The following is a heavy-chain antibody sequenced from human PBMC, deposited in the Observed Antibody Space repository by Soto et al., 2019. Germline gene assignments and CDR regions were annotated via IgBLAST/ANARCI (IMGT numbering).Heavy chain of an antibody. D-gene: IGHD2-21*02. CDR2: FDPEDGET. CDR3: ATISVVVTAILEGFDY. J-gene: IGHJ4*02. V-gene: IGHV1-24*01. Sequence: QVQLVQSGAEVKEPGASVKVSCKVSGYTLTELSMHWVRQAPGKGLEWMGGFDPEDGETICAQKFQGRVTMTEDTXTXXAYMELSSLRSEDTAVYYCATISVVVTAILEGFDYWGQGTLVTVSS. CDR1: GYTLTELS.